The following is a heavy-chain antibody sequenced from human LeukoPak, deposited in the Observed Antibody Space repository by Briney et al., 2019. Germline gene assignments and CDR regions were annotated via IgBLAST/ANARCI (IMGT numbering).Heavy chain of an antibody. CDR3: ARGGVGDPGGYFDL. V-gene: IGHV1-2*02. CDR1: GYTFSGYW. J-gene: IGHJ2*01. CDR2: INPISGGT. D-gene: IGHD3-10*01. Sequence: ASVKVSCKASGYTFSGYWMHWVRQAPGQGLEWMGWINPISGGTNYAQKFQGRVTMTSDASISTAYMELNWLKSDDTAVYYCARGGVGDPGGYFDLWGRGTQVTVSS.